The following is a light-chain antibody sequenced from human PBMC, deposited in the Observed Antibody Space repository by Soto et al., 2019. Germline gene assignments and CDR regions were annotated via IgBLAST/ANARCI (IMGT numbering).Light chain of an antibody. CDR1: QNIGKY. V-gene: IGKV1-39*01. J-gene: IGKJ2*01. Sequence: DIQMTQSPSSQSAVVGDRVTITCRASQNIGKYLNWYQQKPGKAPNLLIYAASSLQSGFPPRFSGSGSGTDFTLTISSLQPVDFATYYCEQSSATPYTLGQGTKREIK. CDR2: AAS. CDR3: EQSSATPYT.